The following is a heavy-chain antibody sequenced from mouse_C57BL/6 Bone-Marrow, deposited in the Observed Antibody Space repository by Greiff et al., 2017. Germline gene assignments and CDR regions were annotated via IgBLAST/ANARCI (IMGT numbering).Heavy chain of an antibody. CDR1: GFTFSSYA. CDR3: ARDMITTRRVFAY. V-gene: IGHV5-4*01. CDR2: ISDGGSYT. Sequence: EVKLMESGGGLVKPGGSLKLSCAASGFTFSSYAMSWVRQTPEKRLEWVATISDGGSYTYYPDNVKGRFTISRDNAKNNLYLQMSHLKSEDTAMYYCARDMITTRRVFAYWGQGTLVTVSA. D-gene: IGHD2-4*01. J-gene: IGHJ3*01.